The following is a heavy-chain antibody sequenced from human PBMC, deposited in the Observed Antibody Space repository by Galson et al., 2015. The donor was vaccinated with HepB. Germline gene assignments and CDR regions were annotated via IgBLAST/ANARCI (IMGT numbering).Heavy chain of an antibody. CDR1: GFTFSSYW. J-gene: IGHJ6*02. CDR3: TRDYFYGRDV. V-gene: IGHV3-7*03. CDR2: IKKDGSEK. Sequence: SLRLSCAASGFTFSSYWTSWVRQAPGKGLEWVANIKKDGSEKYYVDSVRGRFSISRDNAKNSVYLEMNSLRAEDTAVYYCTRDYFYGRDVWGQGTTVTVS. D-gene: IGHD3-9*01.